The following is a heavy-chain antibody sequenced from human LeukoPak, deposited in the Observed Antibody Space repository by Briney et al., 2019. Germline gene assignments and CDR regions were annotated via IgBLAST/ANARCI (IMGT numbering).Heavy chain of an antibody. J-gene: IGHJ6*02. CDR3: ARGLDSSGPPGGGYYYYGMDV. D-gene: IGHD3-22*01. Sequence: SCKASGYTFTSYYMHWVRQAPGKGLEWVAVISYDGSNKYYADSVKGRFTISRDNSKNTLYLQMNSLRAEDTAVYYCARGLDSSGPPGGGYYYYGMDVWGQGTTVTVSS. CDR2: ISYDGSNK. CDR1: GYTFTSYY. V-gene: IGHV3-30*04.